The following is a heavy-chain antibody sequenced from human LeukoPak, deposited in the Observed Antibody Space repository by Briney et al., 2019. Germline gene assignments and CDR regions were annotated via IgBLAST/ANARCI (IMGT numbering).Heavy chain of an antibody. CDR1: GGSISNGDYY. D-gene: IGHD3-9*01. CDR3: ARVPYYDILTGYYGGYFDY. J-gene: IGHJ4*02. V-gene: IGHV4-30-4*01. CDR2: IYYSGST. Sequence: SQTLSLTCTVSGGSISNGDYYWSWIRQPPGKGLEWIGYIYYSGSTYYNPSLKSRVTISVDTSKNQFSLKLSSVTAADTAVYYCARVPYYDILTGYYGGYFDYWGQGTLVTVSS.